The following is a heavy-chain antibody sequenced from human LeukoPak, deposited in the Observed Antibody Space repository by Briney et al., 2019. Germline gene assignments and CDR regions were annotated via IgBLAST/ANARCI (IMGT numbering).Heavy chain of an antibody. CDR1: GFTFSTYW. CDR2: IKQDGSKI. Sequence: GGSLRLSCAASGFTFSTYWMTWVRQAPGKGLEWVANIKQDGSKIYYVDSVKGRFTISRDNGKNSLYLQMNSLRAEDTAVYYCARSGAVGWHSDLWGRGTLVAVSS. J-gene: IGHJ2*01. CDR3: ARSGAVGWHSDL. V-gene: IGHV3-7*05. D-gene: IGHD1-26*01.